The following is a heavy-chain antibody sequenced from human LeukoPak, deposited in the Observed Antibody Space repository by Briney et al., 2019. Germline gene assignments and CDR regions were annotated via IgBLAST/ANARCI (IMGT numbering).Heavy chain of an antibody. J-gene: IGHJ1*01. CDR1: GFTFSNYG. CDR2: IWYDGSNK. D-gene: IGHD1-26*01. CDR3: AKVYSGSYQYFQH. Sequence: GGSLRLSCAASGFTFSNYGMHWVRQAPGKGLEWVALIWYDGSNKFYADSVKGRFTISRDNSRGTLYLQMSSLRAEDTAMYYCAKVYSGSYQYFQHWGQGTLVTVSA. V-gene: IGHV3-33*06.